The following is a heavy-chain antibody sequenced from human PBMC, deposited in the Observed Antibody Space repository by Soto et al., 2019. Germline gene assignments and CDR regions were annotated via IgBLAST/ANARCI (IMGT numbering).Heavy chain of an antibody. CDR1: GGSISSSNW. J-gene: IGHJ4*02. CDR3: ARVYMVRGTIIRYFDY. CDR2: IYHSGST. Sequence: QVQLQESGPGLVKPSGTLSLTCAVSGGSISSSNWWSWVRQPPGKGLEWIGKIYHSGSTNYNPSLKSRVSISVDKSKNQFSVKLSSVTAADTAVYYCARVYMVRGTIIRYFDYWGQGTLVTVSS. V-gene: IGHV4-4*02. D-gene: IGHD3-10*01.